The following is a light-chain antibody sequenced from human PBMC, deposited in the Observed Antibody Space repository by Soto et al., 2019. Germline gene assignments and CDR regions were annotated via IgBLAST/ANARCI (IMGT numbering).Light chain of an antibody. CDR3: QQHSQWPIT. CDR2: AIS. V-gene: IGKV3D-15*01. CDR1: QSLNLN. J-gene: IGKJ5*01. Sequence: EIVMTQSPATLSVSPGETATLSCRASQSLNLNYLAWYQQKPGQAPRLLIYAISNRATGIPDRFSGSGSGTDFTLTISSPQPEDFAIYYCQQHSQWPITFGQGTRLEIK.